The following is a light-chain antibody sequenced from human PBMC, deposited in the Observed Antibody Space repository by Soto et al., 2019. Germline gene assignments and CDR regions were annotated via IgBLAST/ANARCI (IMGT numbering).Light chain of an antibody. J-gene: IGLJ2*01. CDR2: LEGSGSY. CDR3: ETWDSNTLVV. CDR1: SGHSSYI. Sequence: QNVVTQSSSASASLGSSVKLTCTLSSGHSSYIIAWHQQQPGKAPRYLMKLEGSGSYNKGSGVPDRFSGSSSGADRYLTSSNLQYEDEAAYYCETWDSNTLVVFGGGITLTFL. V-gene: IGLV4-60*02.